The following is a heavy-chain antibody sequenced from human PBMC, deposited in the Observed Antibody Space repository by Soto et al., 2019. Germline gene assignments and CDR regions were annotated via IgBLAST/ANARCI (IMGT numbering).Heavy chain of an antibody. Sequence: QITLKESGPTLVKPTQTLTLTCTLSGFSLSTSGVGVGWIRQPPGKALEWLALIYWDDDKRYSPFLKSRLTITKDTSNNQVVLTLTNMDPVDTATYYCALKGDGYRGFKYWGQGTLVTVSS. CDR3: ALKGDGYRGFKY. D-gene: IGHD5-12*01. CDR1: GFSLSTSGVG. V-gene: IGHV2-5*02. CDR2: IYWDDDK. J-gene: IGHJ4*02.